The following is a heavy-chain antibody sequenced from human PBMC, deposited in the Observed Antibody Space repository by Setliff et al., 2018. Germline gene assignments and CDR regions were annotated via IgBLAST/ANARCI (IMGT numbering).Heavy chain of an antibody. J-gene: IGHJ6*03. CDR2: IYYSGST. CDR3: ARHKSNGSGSYPSLYMDV. V-gene: IGHV4-39*01. CDR1: GGSISSGNYY. Sequence: SETLSLTCRVSGGSISSGNYYWGLIRQPPGKGLEWVATIYYSGSTYSNPTLKSRLIISVDAPDNQFSVKLSSVTAADTAVYYCARHKSNGSGSYPSLYMDVWGKGIMVTVS. D-gene: IGHD3-10*01.